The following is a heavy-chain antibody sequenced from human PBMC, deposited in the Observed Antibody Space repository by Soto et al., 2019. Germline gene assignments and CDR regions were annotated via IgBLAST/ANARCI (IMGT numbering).Heavy chain of an antibody. V-gene: IGHV6-1*01. CDR3: ARDRFLRSSWYGGWFDP. D-gene: IGHD6-13*01. J-gene: IGHJ5*02. CDR1: GDSVSSNSAA. CDR2: TYYRSRWYN. Sequence: PSQTLSLTCAISGDSVSSNSAAWNWIRQSPSRGLEWLGRTYYRSRWYNDYAVSVKSRITINPDTSKNQFSLQLNSVTPEDTAVYYCARDRFLRSSWYGGWFDPWGQGTLVTVSS.